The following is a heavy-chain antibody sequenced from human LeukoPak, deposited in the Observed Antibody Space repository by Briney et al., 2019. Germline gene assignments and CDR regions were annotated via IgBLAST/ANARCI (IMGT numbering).Heavy chain of an antibody. CDR1: GFTFSSSA. V-gene: IGHV3-21*01. Sequence: GGSLRLSCAASGFTFSSSAMNWVRQAPGKGLEWVSSINNVGSHIYYADSVKGRFTISRDNSENTLNLQMNSLRVEDTAVYYCTRFELLVSTITEGWDAPVRESFDSWGQGTLVTVSS. J-gene: IGHJ4*02. D-gene: IGHD5/OR15-5a*01. CDR3: TRFELLVSTITEGWDAPVRESFDS. CDR2: INNVGSHI.